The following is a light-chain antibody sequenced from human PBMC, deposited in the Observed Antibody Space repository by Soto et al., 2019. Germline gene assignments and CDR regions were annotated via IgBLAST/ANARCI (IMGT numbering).Light chain of an antibody. Sequence: QSALTQPPSASGSPGQSVTISCTGTSSDVGGYNFVSWYQQHPGKAPKLLIYDVQKRPSGVPDRFSGSKSGNTASLIVSGLQADDEADYFCASYAGISVVFGGGTQLTV. V-gene: IGLV2-8*01. CDR2: DVQ. CDR3: ASYAGISVV. CDR1: SSDVGGYNF. J-gene: IGLJ2*01.